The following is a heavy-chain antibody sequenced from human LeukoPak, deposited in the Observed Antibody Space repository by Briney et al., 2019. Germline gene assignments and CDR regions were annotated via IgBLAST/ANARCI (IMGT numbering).Heavy chain of an antibody. Sequence: GASVKVSCKASGYTFTSYGISWVRQAPGQGLEWMGWISAYNGNTNYAQKLQGRVTMTTDTSTSTAYMELSSLRSEDTAVYYCARVSGLRYFDWLFHSQKTNHFDYWGQGTLVTVSS. D-gene: IGHD3-9*01. CDR1: GYTFTSYG. CDR3: ARVSGLRYFDWLFHSQKTNHFDY. V-gene: IGHV1-18*01. CDR2: ISAYNGNT. J-gene: IGHJ4*02.